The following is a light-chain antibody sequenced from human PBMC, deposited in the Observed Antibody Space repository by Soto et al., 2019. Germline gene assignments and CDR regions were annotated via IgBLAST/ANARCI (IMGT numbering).Light chain of an antibody. CDR1: SSDVGGSNY. CDR2: EVS. V-gene: IGLV2-14*01. J-gene: IGLJ2*01. CDR3: SSYTSSSIVV. Sequence: QSVLTQPASVSGSPGQSITISCTGTSSDVGGSNYVSWYQQHPGKAPKLMIYEVSNRPSGVSNRFSGSKSGNTASLTISGLQAEDEADYYCSSYTSSSIVVFGGGTKVTVL.